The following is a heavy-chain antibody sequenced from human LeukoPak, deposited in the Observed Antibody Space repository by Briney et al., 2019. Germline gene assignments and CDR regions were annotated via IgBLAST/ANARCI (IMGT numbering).Heavy chain of an antibody. CDR3: ARVLRLWSEFDY. V-gene: IGHV3-30*04. J-gene: IGHJ4*02. Sequence: GGSLRLSCAASGFTFSSYAMHWVRQAPGKGLEWVAVISYGGSNKYYADSVKGRFTISRDNSKNTLYLQMNSLRAEDTAVYYCARVLRLWSEFDYWGQGTLVTVSS. CDR2: ISYGGSNK. CDR1: GFTFSSYA. D-gene: IGHD4/OR15-4a*01.